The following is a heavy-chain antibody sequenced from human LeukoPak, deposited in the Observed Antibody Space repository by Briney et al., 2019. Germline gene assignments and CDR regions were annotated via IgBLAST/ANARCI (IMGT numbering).Heavy chain of an antibody. CDR2: INPNSGGT. D-gene: IGHD5-12*01. CDR1: GYSFTVYY. V-gene: IGHV1-2*04. Sequence: ASVTVSCKASGYSFTVYYMHWVRQAPGQGLEWMGWINPNSGGTNYAQKFQGWVTMTRDTSISTAYMELSRLRSDDTAVYYCARDPDYSGYDSYFDYWGQGTLVTVSS. CDR3: ARDPDYSGYDSYFDY. J-gene: IGHJ4*02.